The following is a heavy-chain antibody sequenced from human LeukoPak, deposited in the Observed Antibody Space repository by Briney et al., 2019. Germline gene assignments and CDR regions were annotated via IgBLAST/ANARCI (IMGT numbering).Heavy chain of an antibody. CDR1: GGSITDYY. V-gene: IGHV4-4*07. CDR2: IYTGGSI. Sequence: PSDTLSLTCTVSGGSITDYYWTWIRQPSGKGLEWIGRIYTGGSITYNPSLKSRVTMSVDPAKSQFSLNLRSVTAADTAVYYCARAGPIHDDHWRDYVYYGMDVWGQGTTVTVSS. J-gene: IGHJ6*02. D-gene: IGHD3-3*01. CDR3: ARAGPIHDDHWRDYVYYGMDV.